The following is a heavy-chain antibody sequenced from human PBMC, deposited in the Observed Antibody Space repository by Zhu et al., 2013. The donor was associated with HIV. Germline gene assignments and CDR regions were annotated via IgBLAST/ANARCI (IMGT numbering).Heavy chain of an antibody. Sequence: QVQLVQSGAEVKMPGASVKVSCKASGYTFTDYYMHWVRQAPGQGLEWIGWVNPYNGVAVPAQKLGNRLFLAKDASTNTVFMELKDLRPDDTAVYYCARDKGREQLVDYFDYWGQGTLVNVYS. CDR3: ARDKGREQLVDYFDY. CDR2: VNPYNGVA. V-gene: IGHV1-2*02. CDR1: GYTFTDYY. D-gene: IGHD6-6*01. J-gene: IGHJ4*02.